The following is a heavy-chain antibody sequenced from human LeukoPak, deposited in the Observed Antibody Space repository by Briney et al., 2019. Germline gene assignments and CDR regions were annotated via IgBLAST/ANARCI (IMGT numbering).Heavy chain of an antibody. Sequence: SETLSLTCAVYGGSFSSYYWSWIRQPPGKGLEWIGEINHSGSTNYNPSLKSRVTISVDTSKNQFSLKLSSVTAADTAVYYCAGWRGYCSGGSCYPYYFDYWGQGTLVTVSS. CDR3: AGWRGYCSGGSCYPYYFDY. CDR2: INHSGST. CDR1: GGSFSSYY. J-gene: IGHJ4*02. D-gene: IGHD2-15*01. V-gene: IGHV4-34*01.